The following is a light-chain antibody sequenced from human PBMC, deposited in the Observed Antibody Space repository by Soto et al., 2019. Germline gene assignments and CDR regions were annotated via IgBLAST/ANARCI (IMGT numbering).Light chain of an antibody. Sequence: DIQMTQSPSTLSASVGDRVTITCRASQTISSWLAWYQQKPGKAPNLLIYKASSLESGVPSRFSGSGSGTEFTLTISSLQPDDFATYYCQQLNSYPSFTFGPGTKVDIK. CDR2: KAS. J-gene: IGKJ3*01. V-gene: IGKV1-5*03. CDR1: QTISSW. CDR3: QQLNSYPSFT.